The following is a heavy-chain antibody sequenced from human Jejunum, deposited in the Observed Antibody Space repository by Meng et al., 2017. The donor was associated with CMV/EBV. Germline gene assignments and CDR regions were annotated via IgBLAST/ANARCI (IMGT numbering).Heavy chain of an antibody. CDR2: IFHSEAT. CDR1: GGSLIGTNW. CDR3: GDPPAGY. V-gene: IGHV4/OR15-8*02. D-gene: IGHD5-24*01. J-gene: IGHJ4*02. Sequence: TLSLTCVVSGGSLIGTNWWNWVRQPPGGGLEWIGEIFHSEATNYNPSLKSRVTISIDNSKNQFSLKLTSMTAADTAVYFCGDPPAGYWGQGILVTVSS.